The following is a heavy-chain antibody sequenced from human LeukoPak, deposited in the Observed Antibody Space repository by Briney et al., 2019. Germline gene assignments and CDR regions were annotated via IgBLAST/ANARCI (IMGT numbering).Heavy chain of an antibody. CDR1: GGSISSGGYY. D-gene: IGHD1-14*01. J-gene: IGHJ4*02. V-gene: IGHV4-31*03. Sequence: SQTLSLTCTVSGGSISSGGYYWSWIRQPPGKGLEWIGEINYSGSTNYNPSLKSRLTISVDTSKNQFSLKLSSVTAADTAVYYCARPFLTPYWGQGTLVTVSS. CDR3: ARPFLTPY. CDR2: INYSGST.